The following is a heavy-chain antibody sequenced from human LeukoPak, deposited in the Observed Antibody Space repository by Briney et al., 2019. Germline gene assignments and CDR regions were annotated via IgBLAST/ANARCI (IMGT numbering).Heavy chain of an antibody. Sequence: GASVEVSCKASGYTFTSYGISWVRQAPGQGLEWMGWISAYNGNTNYAQKLQGRVTMTTDTSTSTAYMELRSLRSDDTAVYYCARDGHIGCSSTSCYLQRYYYYYYYMDVWGKGTTVTVSS. V-gene: IGHV1-18*01. CDR3: ARDGHIGCSSTSCYLQRYYYYYYYMDV. CDR1: GYTFTSYG. D-gene: IGHD2-2*01. J-gene: IGHJ6*03. CDR2: ISAYNGNT.